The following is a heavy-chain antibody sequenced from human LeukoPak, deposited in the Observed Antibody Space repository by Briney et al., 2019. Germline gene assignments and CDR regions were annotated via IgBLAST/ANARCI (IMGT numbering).Heavy chain of an antibody. CDR1: GGSISSYY. CDR2: INHSGST. D-gene: IGHD3-22*01. Sequence: SETLSLTCTVSGGSISSYYWSWIRQPPGKGLEWIGEINHSGSTNYNPSLKSRVTISVDTSKNQFSLKLSSVTAADTAVYYCAREVADYYDSSGYYYKGGYFDYWGQGTLVTVSS. J-gene: IGHJ4*02. V-gene: IGHV4-34*01. CDR3: AREVADYYDSSGYYYKGGYFDY.